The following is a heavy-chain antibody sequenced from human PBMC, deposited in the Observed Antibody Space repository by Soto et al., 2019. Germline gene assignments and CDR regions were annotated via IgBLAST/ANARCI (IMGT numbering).Heavy chain of an antibody. Sequence: EVQLVESGGVLVQPGGSLRVSCAASGFRFSNDWMHWVRQVPGKGLLWVSRINSDESRTEYADSVKGRFTISRDNAKSTLYLQMNSLKVEDTAMYYCARGSADGGSYYTDWGQGILVTVS. CDR2: INSDESRT. CDR3: ARGSADGGSYYTD. D-gene: IGHD2-15*01. V-gene: IGHV3-74*03. J-gene: IGHJ4*02. CDR1: GFRFSNDW.